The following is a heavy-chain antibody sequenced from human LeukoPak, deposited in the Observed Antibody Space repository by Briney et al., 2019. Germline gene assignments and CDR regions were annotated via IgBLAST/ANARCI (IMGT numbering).Heavy chain of an antibody. J-gene: IGHJ4*02. CDR3: VKRGRQGDYAYDY. CDR2: ISSDGGRT. CDR1: GFTFSSYA. V-gene: IGHV3-64D*06. Sequence: GGSLRLSCSASGFTFSSYAMHWVRQAPGKGLEYVSSISSDGGRTYYADSVKGRFTISRDNSKNTLYLQMSSLRGEDTAVYYCVKRGRQGDYAYDYWGQGALVTVSS. D-gene: IGHD4-17*01.